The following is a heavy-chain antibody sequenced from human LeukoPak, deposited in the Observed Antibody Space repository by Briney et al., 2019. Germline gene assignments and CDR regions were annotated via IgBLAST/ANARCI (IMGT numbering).Heavy chain of an antibody. CDR2: IMTASEGGRI. Sequence: GGSLRLSCAASGFTFSSYSMNWVRQAPGKGLEWAGRIMTASEGGRIDYGAFVKGRFTISRDDSKAMLYLQMSGLQSDDTGIYYCTTGLGRTNDDYWGPGTLVTVSS. CDR1: GFTFSSYS. D-gene: IGHD2-2*01. V-gene: IGHV3-15*01. J-gene: IGHJ4*02. CDR3: TTGLGRTNDDY.